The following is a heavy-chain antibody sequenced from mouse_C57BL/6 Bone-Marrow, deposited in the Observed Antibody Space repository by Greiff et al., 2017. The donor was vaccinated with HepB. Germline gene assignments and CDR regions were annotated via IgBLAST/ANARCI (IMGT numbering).Heavy chain of an antibody. V-gene: IGHV1-85*01. J-gene: IGHJ2*01. CDR2: IYPRDGST. D-gene: IGHD4-1*01. CDR3: AKLGPYFDY. CDR1: GYTFTSYW. Sequence: QVQLQQPGAELVKPGASVKLSCKASGYTFTSYWMQWVKQRPGQGLEWIGWIYPRDGSTKYNEKFKGKATLTVDTSSSTAYMELHSLTSEDSAVYFCAKLGPYFDYWGQGTTLTVSS.